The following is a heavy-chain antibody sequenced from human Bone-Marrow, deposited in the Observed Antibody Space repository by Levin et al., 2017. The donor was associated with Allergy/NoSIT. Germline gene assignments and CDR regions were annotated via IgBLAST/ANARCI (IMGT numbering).Heavy chain of an antibody. CDR2: IYWDDDK. Sequence: SGPTLVKPTQTLTLTCTFSGFSFNTSGVGVGWIRQPPGKALEWLALIYWDDDKRYSPSLKSRLTITKDTSKNQAVRTLTNIDPVDPVTYFCAHCRGGDVGYHPRVDYWGQGTLVTVSS. V-gene: IGHV2-5*02. CDR1: GFSFNTSGVG. CDR3: AHCRGGDVGYHPRVDY. D-gene: IGHD5-12*01. J-gene: IGHJ4*02.